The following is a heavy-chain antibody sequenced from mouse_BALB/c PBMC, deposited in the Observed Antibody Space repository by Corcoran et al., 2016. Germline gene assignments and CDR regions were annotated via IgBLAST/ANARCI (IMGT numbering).Heavy chain of an antibody. V-gene: IGHV9-3-1*01. D-gene: IGHD6-1*01. CDR3: ARAPLHYYAMDY. CDR2: INSYTGEP. J-gene: IGHJ4*01. CDR1: WYTLSNYR. Sequence: QIQLVQSGPELKKPGATVKNSSKASWYTLSNYRLNWVKQAPGKGLKWMGWINSYTGEPTYADDFKGRFAFSFETSASTAYLQINNLNNEDTATYFCARAPLHYYAMDYWGQGTSVTVSS.